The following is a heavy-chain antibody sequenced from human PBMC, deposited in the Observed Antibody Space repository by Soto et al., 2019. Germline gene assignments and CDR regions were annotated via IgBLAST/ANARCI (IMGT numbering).Heavy chain of an antibody. J-gene: IGHJ4*02. V-gene: IGHV3-23*01. CDR3: ARHYFWTLDNTGLDS. CDR1: GFTFTSYA. Sequence: EVQLLESGGGLVQPGGSLRLSCSASGFTFTSYAMSWVRQAPGKGLEWVSVISGSGGDTKRADSVKGRFTISRDNFKNMLYLQMNSLRAEDTAVYYCARHYFWTLDNTGLDSLGQGTLVTVSS. CDR2: ISGSGGDT. D-gene: IGHD3-3*01.